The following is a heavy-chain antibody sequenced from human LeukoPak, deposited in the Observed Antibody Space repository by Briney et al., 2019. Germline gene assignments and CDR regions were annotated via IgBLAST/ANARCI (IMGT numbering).Heavy chain of an antibody. CDR3: ARVGGFRAYSGYDLDY. Sequence: KPSETLSLTCTVSGGSISSYYWSWIRQPPGKGLEWIGYIYYSGSTNYNPSLKSRVTISVATSKNQFSLKLSSVTAADTAVYYCARVGGFRAYSGYDLDYWGQGTLVTVSS. J-gene: IGHJ4*02. D-gene: IGHD5-12*01. V-gene: IGHV4-59*01. CDR1: GGSISSYY. CDR2: IYYSGST.